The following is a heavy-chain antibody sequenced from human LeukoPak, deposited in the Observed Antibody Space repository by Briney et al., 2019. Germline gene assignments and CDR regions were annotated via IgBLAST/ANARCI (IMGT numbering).Heavy chain of an antibody. CDR3: ARSFVVVPGAIAWFDP. J-gene: IGHJ5*02. Sequence: ASVKVSCKASGYTFSSYAMNWVRQSPGQGLEWMGWINTNTGNPVYAQGFTGRFVFSLDTLVRTAYLQINSLKAEDTAVYYCARSFVVVPGAIAWFDPWGQGTLVTVSS. D-gene: IGHD2-2*02. CDR2: INTNTGNP. CDR1: GYTFSSYA. V-gene: IGHV7-4-1*02.